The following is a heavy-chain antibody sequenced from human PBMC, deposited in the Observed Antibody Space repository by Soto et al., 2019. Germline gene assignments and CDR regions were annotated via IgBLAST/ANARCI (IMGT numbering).Heavy chain of an antibody. CDR2: VSGSGGST. CDR3: AKPPDYNWNDY. CDR1: GFTFSSYA. V-gene: IGHV3-23*01. J-gene: IGHJ4*02. D-gene: IGHD1-20*01. Sequence: GGSLRLSCAASGFTFSSYAMSWVRQAPGKGLEWISAVSGSGGSTYYADSVKGRFTISRDNSKDTLYLKINNQRAEDTAVYYCAKPPDYNWNDYWGQGTLVTVSS.